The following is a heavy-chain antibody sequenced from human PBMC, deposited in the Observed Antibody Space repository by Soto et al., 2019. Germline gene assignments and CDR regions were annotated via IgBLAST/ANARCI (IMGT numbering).Heavy chain of an antibody. CDR1: GFTFSSYW. J-gene: IGHJ4*02. D-gene: IGHD3-22*01. V-gene: IGHV3-7*01. CDR3: ARVSYYDSSGYYEAYFDY. CDR2: IKQDGSEK. Sequence: EVQLVESGGGLVQPGGSLRLSCAASGFTFSSYWMSWVRQAPGKGLEWGANIKQDGSEKYYVDSVKGRFTISRDNAKNSLYLQMNSLRAEDTAVYYCARVSYYDSSGYYEAYFDYWGQGTLVTVSS.